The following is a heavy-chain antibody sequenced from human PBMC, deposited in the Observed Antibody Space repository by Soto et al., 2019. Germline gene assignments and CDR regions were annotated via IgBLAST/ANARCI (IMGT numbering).Heavy chain of an antibody. D-gene: IGHD1-1*01. CDR1: GFTFSSYA. CDR2: ISYDGSNK. V-gene: IGHV3-30-3*01. J-gene: IGHJ4*02. CDR3: ARGWNDVWIYFDY. Sequence: QVQLVESGGGVVQPGWSLRLSCAASGFTFSSYAMHWVRQAPGKGLEWVAVISYDGSNKYYADSVKGRFTISRDNTKNTLYLQMNSLRAEDTAVYYCARGWNDVWIYFDYWGQGTLVTVSS.